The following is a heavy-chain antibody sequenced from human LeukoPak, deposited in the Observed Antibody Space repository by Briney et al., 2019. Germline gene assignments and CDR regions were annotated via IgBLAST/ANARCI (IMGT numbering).Heavy chain of an antibody. CDR1: GFTFSSYA. Sequence: GGSLRLSCAASGFTFSSYAMSWVRQAPGKGREWVSSISSSSSYIYYADSVKGRFTISRDNAKNSLYLQMNSLRAEDTAVYYCARAGITIFGVATADYWGQGTLVTVSS. D-gene: IGHD3-3*01. CDR3: ARAGITIFGVATADY. CDR2: ISSSSSYI. J-gene: IGHJ4*02. V-gene: IGHV3-21*01.